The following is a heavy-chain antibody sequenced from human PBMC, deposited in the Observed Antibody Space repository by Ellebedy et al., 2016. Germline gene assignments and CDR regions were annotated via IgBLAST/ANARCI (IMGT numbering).Heavy chain of an antibody. V-gene: IGHV1-18*01. J-gene: IGHJ5*02. CDR3: ARVHPNRRGWFDP. Sequence: ASVKVSCKASGGTFSSYAISWVRQAPGQGLEWMGWISAYNGNTNYEQKLQGRVTMTTDTSTSTAYMELRSLRSDDTAVYYCARVHPNRRGWFDPWGQGTLVTVSS. CDR1: GGTFSSYA. D-gene: IGHD2-8*01. CDR2: ISAYNGNT.